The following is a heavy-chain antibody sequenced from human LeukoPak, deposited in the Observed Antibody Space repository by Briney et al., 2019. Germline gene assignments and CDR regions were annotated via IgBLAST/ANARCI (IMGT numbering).Heavy chain of an antibody. V-gene: IGHV3-30*04. D-gene: IGHD3-10*01. CDR1: RFTFSSYA. Sequence: GGSLRLSCAASRFTFSSYAMHWVRQAPGKGLEWVAAMSYDGGNNHYADSVKGRFTISRDNSKNTLSLQMNSLRTEDTAVYYCARERITMVRGVIDNWGQGILVIVSS. CDR3: ARERITMVRGVIDN. CDR2: MSYDGGNN. J-gene: IGHJ4*02.